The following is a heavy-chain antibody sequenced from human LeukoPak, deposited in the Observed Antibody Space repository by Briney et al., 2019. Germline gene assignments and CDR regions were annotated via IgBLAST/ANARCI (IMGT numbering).Heavy chain of an antibody. J-gene: IGHJ5*02. CDR3: ARVGGYCSSTSCHVVGVNWFDP. D-gene: IGHD2-2*01. V-gene: IGHV1-69*01. CDR1: GGTFSSYA. Sequence: SVKVSCKASGGTFSSYAISWVRQAPGQGLEWMGGIIPIFGTANYAQKFQGRVTITADESTSTAYMELSSLRSEDTAVYYCARVGGYCSSTSCHVVGVNWFDPWGQGTLVTVSS. CDR2: IIPIFGTA.